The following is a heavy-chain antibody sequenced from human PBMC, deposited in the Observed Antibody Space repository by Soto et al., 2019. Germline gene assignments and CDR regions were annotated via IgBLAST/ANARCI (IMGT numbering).Heavy chain of an antibody. Sequence: KGREWVGEISHKGSTTYNPSLKSRGTISVDTSKHQFSLKLSSVTAADTAVYYCSGGIEGGLYYYDYYTAFWVKRSTVIGSS. CDR2: ISHKGST. J-gene: IGHJ6*03. CDR3: SGGIEGGLYYYDYYTAF. D-gene: IGHD3-22*01. V-gene: IGHV4-34*01.